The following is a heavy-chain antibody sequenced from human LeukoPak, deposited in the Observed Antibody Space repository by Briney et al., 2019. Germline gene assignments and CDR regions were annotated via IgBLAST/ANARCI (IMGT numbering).Heavy chain of an antibody. J-gene: IGHJ5*02. V-gene: IGHV4-4*02. CDR1: GGSISSSNW. Sequence: SEILSLTCAVSGGSISSSNWWSWVRQPPGKGLEWIGEIYHSGSTNYNPSLKSRVTISVDKSKNQFSLKLSSVTAADTAVYYCARDVGYCSSTSCWKYNWFDPWGQGTLVTVSS. D-gene: IGHD2-2*03. CDR3: ARDVGYCSSTSCWKYNWFDP. CDR2: IYHSGST.